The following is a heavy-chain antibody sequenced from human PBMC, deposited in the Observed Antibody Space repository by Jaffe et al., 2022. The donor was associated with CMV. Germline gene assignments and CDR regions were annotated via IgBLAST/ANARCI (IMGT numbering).Heavy chain of an antibody. D-gene: IGHD4-4*01. Sequence: EVKLAQSGAEIKKPGESLKISCKVSGYSFTSYWIGWVRQMPGKGLEWMGIIYPGESESVYTPAFQGQVTFSVDKAKSTAYLQWDSLKASDTATYFCLREGSRAPPVTDYWGQGTLVTVSS. V-gene: IGHV5-51*01. CDR1: GYSFTSYW. CDR3: LREGSRAPPVTDY. CDR2: IYPGESES. J-gene: IGHJ4*02.